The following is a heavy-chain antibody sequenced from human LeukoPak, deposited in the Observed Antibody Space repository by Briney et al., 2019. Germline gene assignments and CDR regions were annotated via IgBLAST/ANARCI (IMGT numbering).Heavy chain of an antibody. CDR2: IYSGGST. CDR1: GFTVSSNY. Sequence: PGGSLRLSCAASGFTVSSNYMSWVRQAPGKGLEWVSVIYSGGSTYYADSVKGRFTISRDNSKNTLYLQMNSLRAEDTAVYYRARVKSYCSSTSCRLYYYYGMDAWGQGTTVTVSS. J-gene: IGHJ6*02. D-gene: IGHD2-2*01. V-gene: IGHV3-66*01. CDR3: ARVKSYCSSTSCRLYYYYGMDA.